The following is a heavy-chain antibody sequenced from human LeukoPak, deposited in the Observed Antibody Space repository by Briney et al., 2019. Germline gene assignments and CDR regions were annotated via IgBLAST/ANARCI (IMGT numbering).Heavy chain of an antibody. CDR2: ISGSDGNT. V-gene: IGHV3-23*01. CDR3: IMVRPRPDV. J-gene: IGHJ6*02. CDR1: GFTFSKYA. Sequence: GGSLRLSCAASGFTFSKYAMSWVRQAPGKGLEWVSAISGSDGNTFYADSVKGRFTISRDNPNNTLYLQMNNLRAEDTAVYYCIMVRPRPDVWGQGTTVTVSS. D-gene: IGHD3-10*01.